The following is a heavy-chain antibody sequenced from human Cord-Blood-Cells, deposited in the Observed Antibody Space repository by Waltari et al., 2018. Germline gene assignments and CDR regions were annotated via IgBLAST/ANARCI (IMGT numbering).Heavy chain of an antibody. CDR2: ISSSGSTI. J-gene: IGHJ3*02. CDR1: GFTFSSYE. D-gene: IGHD3-10*01. V-gene: IGHV3-48*03. CDR3: ARDWGSYYGSGSYAFDI. Sequence: EVQLVESGGGLVQPGGSLRLSCAASGFTFSSYEMNWVRQAPGKGLEWVSYISSSGSTIYDADSGKGRVTISRDNAKNSLYLQMNSRRAEDTAVYYCARDWGSYYGSGSYAFDIWGQGTMVTVSS.